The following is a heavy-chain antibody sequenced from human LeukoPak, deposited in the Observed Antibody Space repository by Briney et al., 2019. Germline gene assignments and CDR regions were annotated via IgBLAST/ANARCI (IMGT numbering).Heavy chain of an antibody. J-gene: IGHJ4*02. Sequence: SETLSLTCTVSGGSISSYYWSWIRQTPGKGLEWIGYVYYTGSTTYNPSLKSRVTISIDTSKNQFSLRLSSVTAADTAVYYCASLLPGYSYGYPNLGYFDYWGQGTLVTVSS. CDR1: GGSISSYY. V-gene: IGHV4-59*01. CDR2: VYYTGST. CDR3: ASLLPGYSYGYPNLGYFDY. D-gene: IGHD5-18*01.